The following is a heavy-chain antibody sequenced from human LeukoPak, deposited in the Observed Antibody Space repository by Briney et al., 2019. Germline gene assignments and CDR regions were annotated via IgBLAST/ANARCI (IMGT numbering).Heavy chain of an antibody. V-gene: IGHV4-39*07. D-gene: IGHD4-17*01. CDR1: GGSISSSSYY. Sequence: SETLSLTCTVSGGSISSSSYYWGWIRQPPGKGLEWIGRINPSGSPNYNPSLKSRVTMSVDTSKNQFSLKLSSVTAADTAVYYCARDGRPDYGYYYYYMDVWGKGTTVTISS. J-gene: IGHJ6*03. CDR2: INPSGSP. CDR3: ARDGRPDYGYYYYYMDV.